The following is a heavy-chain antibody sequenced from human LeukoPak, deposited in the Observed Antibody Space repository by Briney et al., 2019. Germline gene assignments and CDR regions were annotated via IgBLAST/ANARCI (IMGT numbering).Heavy chain of an antibody. Sequence: ASVKVSCKASGYTFTSYYMHWVRQAPGQGLEWMGIINPSGGSTSYAQKLQGRVTMTRDMSTSTVYMELSSLRSEDTAVYYCAREPARRGFDYWGQGTLVTVSS. D-gene: IGHD6-6*01. CDR2: INPSGGST. V-gene: IGHV1-46*01. CDR1: GYTFTSYY. CDR3: AREPARRGFDY. J-gene: IGHJ4*02.